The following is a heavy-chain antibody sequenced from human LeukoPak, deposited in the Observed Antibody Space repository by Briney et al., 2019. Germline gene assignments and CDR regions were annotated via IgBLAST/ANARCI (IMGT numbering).Heavy chain of an antibody. D-gene: IGHD2-21*02. CDR1: VGTYSSYA. CDR3: AKSYCGGDCSHYYYYMDV. J-gene: IGHJ6*03. V-gene: IGHV1-69*05. Sequence: SVTVSFKASVGTYSSYAISWVRQARGQRLEWMGGIIPIFGTANYAQKFQGRVTITTDESTSTAYMELSSLRSEDTAVYYCAKSYCGGDCSHYYYYMDVWGKGTTVTVSS. CDR2: IIPIFGTA.